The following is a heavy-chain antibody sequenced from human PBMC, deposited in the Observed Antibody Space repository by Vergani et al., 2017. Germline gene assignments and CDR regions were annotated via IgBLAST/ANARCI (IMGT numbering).Heavy chain of an antibody. Sequence: EVQLLESGGGLVQPGGSLRLSCAASGFTFSSYAMSWVRQAPGKGLEWVSAISGSGGSTYYADSVKGRFTISRDNSKNTLYLQMNSLRAEDTAVYYCARIEAVAGIFRGLDRWFDPWGQGTLVTVSS. D-gene: IGHD6-19*01. CDR1: GFTFSSYA. V-gene: IGHV3-23*01. CDR3: ARIEAVAGIFRGLDRWFDP. CDR2: ISGSGGST. J-gene: IGHJ5*02.